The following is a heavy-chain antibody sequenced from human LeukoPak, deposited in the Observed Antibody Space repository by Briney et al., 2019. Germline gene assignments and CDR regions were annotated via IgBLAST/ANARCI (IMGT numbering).Heavy chain of an antibody. CDR1: GFSFSMYN. CDR3: ARDPYSGTYGNTYYYYMDV. V-gene: IGHV3-21*01. D-gene: IGHD1-26*01. CDR2: ITTSSTYT. Sequence: GGSLRLSCEASGFSFSMYNMDGVRQTPGKGREWIASITTSSTYTFYAYSVKGLFTISRDNARNSLYLQMNSLRVEDTAVYYCARDPYSGTYGNTYYYYMDVWGKGTTVTISS. J-gene: IGHJ6*03.